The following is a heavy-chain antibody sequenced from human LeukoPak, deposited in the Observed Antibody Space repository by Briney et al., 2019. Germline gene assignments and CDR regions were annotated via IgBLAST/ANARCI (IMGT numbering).Heavy chain of an antibody. Sequence: GGSLRLYCAASGFTFSSYAMHWVRQAPGKGLEWVAVISYDGSNKYYADSVKGRFTISRDNSKNMLYLQMNSLRAEDTAVYYCASAHSGCFDYWGQGTLVTVSS. V-gene: IGHV3-30*04. D-gene: IGHD6-19*01. CDR2: ISYDGSNK. CDR1: GFTFSSYA. J-gene: IGHJ4*02. CDR3: ASAHSGCFDY.